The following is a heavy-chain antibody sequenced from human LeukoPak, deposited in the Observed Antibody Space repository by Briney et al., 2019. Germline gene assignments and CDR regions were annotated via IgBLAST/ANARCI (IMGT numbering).Heavy chain of an antibody. CDR3: ARVGSYSNYALDS. J-gene: IGHJ4*02. D-gene: IGHD4-11*01. Sequence: SETLSQTWTVAGGSISSYYWSWIRQPAGKGLEWIGRIYTSGSTNYNPSLKSRVTMSVDTSKNQFSLKLSSVTAADTAVYYCARVGSYSNYALDSWGQGTLVTVSS. CDR1: GGSISSYY. CDR2: IYTSGST. V-gene: IGHV4-4*07.